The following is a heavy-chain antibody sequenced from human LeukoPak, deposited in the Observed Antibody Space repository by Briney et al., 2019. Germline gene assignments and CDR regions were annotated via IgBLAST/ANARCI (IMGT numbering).Heavy chain of an antibody. CDR2: ISGSGGST. CDR1: GFSFTDAW. J-gene: IGHJ4*02. Sequence: GGSLRLSCAASGFSFTDAWMTWVRQAPGKGLEWVSAISGSGGSTYYADSVKGRFTISRDNSKNTLYLRMNSLRAEDTAVYYCAKDGDGYYDFWSGYCPNFDYWGQGTLVTVSS. D-gene: IGHD3-3*01. CDR3: AKDGDGYYDFWSGYCPNFDY. V-gene: IGHV3-23*01.